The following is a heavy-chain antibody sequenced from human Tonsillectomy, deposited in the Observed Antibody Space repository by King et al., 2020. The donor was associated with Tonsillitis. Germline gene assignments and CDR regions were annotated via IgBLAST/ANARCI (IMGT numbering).Heavy chain of an antibody. CDR2: IHHSGTT. J-gene: IGHJ4*02. CDR1: GYSISSGHY. CDR3: ARDGGVAYYSGSDTGVSNY. Sequence: HVQLQESGPGLVKPSETLSLTCGVSGYSISSGHYWGWIRQPPGKGLEWIGSIHHSGTTYYNPSVKSRVTISVDTSKNQFSLRLNSVTSADTAVYFCARDGGVAYYSGSDTGVSNYWGQGTLVTVSS. D-gene: IGHD2-15*01. V-gene: IGHV4-38-2*02.